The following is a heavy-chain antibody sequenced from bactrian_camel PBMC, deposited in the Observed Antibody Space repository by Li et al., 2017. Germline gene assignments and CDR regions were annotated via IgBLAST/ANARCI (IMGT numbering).Heavy chain of an antibody. Sequence: HVQLVESGGGSVQAGGSLRLSCTHSGYTSSRHCMGWFRQAPGKAREGIAGIRRDGDEYYADSVKGRFTISQDNAKTTAHLQMSSLKPEDTAMYRCAAYALCDKWFPMESYYLAQGTQVTVS. CDR1: GYTSSRHC. V-gene: IGHV3S9*01. D-gene: IGHD1*01. CDR2: IRRDGDE. CDR3: AAYALCDKWFPMESYY. J-gene: IGHJ4*01.